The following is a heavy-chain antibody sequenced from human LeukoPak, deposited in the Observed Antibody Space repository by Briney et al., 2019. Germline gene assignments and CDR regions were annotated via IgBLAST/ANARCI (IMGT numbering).Heavy chain of an antibody. CDR3: ARDLEGDYFDY. J-gene: IGHJ4*02. V-gene: IGHV3-7*01. Sequence: GGSLRLSCAASGFSFSTHSMNWVRQAPGKGLEWVANIKQDGSEKYYVDSVKGRFTISRDNAKNSLYLQMNSLRAEDTAVYYCARDLEGDYFDYWGQGTLVTVSS. CDR2: IKQDGSEK. CDR1: GFSFSTHS. D-gene: IGHD3-16*01.